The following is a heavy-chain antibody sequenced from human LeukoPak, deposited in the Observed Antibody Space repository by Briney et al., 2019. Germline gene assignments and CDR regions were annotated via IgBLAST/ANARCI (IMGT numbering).Heavy chain of an antibody. V-gene: IGHV4-4*02. Sequence: SETLSLTCAVSGGSISSTNWWSWVRQPPGKGLEWIGEIYHSGYSNYNASLGSRVTISVDTSKNQFSLKLTSVTAADTAVYYCAWAYGSGSYLYLDYWGQGTLVTVSS. J-gene: IGHJ4*02. CDR1: GGSISSTNW. CDR3: AWAYGSGSYLYLDY. D-gene: IGHD3-10*01. CDR2: IYHSGYS.